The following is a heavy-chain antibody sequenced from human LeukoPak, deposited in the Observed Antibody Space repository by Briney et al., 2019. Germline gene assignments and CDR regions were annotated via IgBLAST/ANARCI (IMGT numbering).Heavy chain of an antibody. CDR3: ARDAPNRNYYDSSGYPYYFDY. CDR1: GFTFSSYS. D-gene: IGHD3-22*01. V-gene: IGHV3-48*04. Sequence: GGSLRLSCAASGFTFSSYSMNWVRQAPGKGLEWVSYISSSSSTIYYADSVKGRFTISRDNAKDSLYLQMNSLRAEDTAVYYCARDAPNRNYYDSSGYPYYFDYWGQGTLVTVSS. J-gene: IGHJ4*02. CDR2: ISSSSSTI.